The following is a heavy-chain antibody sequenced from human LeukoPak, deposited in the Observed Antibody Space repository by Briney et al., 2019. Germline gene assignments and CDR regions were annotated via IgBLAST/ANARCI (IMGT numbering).Heavy chain of an antibody. CDR1: GGSISSSDYY. J-gene: IGHJ4*02. V-gene: IGHV4-39*01. D-gene: IGHD4-23*01. CDR2: IYYNGNT. Sequence: SETLSLTCAVSGGSISSSDYYWGWIRQPPGERLEWIGTIYYNGNTYYNPSLQSRVIISVDTSKNQFSLKLTSVTAPDTAVYYCARTVGTHRFDYWGQGILVTVSS. CDR3: ARTVGTHRFDY.